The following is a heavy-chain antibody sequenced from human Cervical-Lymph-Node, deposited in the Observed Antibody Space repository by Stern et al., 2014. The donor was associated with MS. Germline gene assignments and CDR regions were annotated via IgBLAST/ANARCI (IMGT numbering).Heavy chain of an antibody. CDR1: GFTFSGYG. CDR2: SWSDGTKE. CDR3: ARDDRTSWYGGMPH. V-gene: IGHV3-33*01. D-gene: IGHD6-13*01. J-gene: IGHJ4*02. Sequence: VQLVQSGGGSVQPGRSLSLSCATSGFTFSGYGMYWVRPAPGKGLELVGISWSDGTKEDYADSVKGRFTISRDNSKNTLYLRMTSLRAEDTAVYYCARDDRTSWYGGMPHWGQGTLVTVSS.